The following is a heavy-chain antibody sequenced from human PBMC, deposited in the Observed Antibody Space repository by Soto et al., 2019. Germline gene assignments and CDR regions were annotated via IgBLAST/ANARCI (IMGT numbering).Heavy chain of an antibody. D-gene: IGHD4-17*01. CDR3: ARPSGGYGDYALSLAY. CDR1: GYTFTGYG. Sequence: QVQLVQSGAEVKKLGASVKVSCKASGYTFTGYGISWVRQAPGQGLEWMGWISAYSGDRIYAPTLQGRLTMTTDTPTSTAYMELRTLRSNDTAVYYCARPSGGYGDYALSLAYWGQGTLVTVSS. V-gene: IGHV1-18*01. J-gene: IGHJ4*02. CDR2: ISAYSGDR.